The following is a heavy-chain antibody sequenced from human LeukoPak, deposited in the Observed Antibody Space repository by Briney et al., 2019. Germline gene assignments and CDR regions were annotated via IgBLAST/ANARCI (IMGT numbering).Heavy chain of an antibody. CDR1: GGPISSGGYY. CDR2: IYYSGST. V-gene: IGHV4-31*03. J-gene: IGHJ5*02. CDR3: ARVARGSGSYGDNWFDP. D-gene: IGHD3-10*01. Sequence: PSETLSLTCTVSGGPISSGGYYWSWIRQHPGKGLEWIGYIYYSGSTYYNPSLKSRVTISVDTSKNQFSLKLSSVTAADTAVYYCARVARGSGSYGDNWFDPWGQGTLVTVSS.